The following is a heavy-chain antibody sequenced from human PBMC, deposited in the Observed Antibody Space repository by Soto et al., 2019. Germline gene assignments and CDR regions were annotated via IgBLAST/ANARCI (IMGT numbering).Heavy chain of an antibody. J-gene: IGHJ6*02. CDR3: ERDRGAYCMDV. Sequence: QVQLVQSGAEVKKPGASVKVSCKASGYTFTSYGISLVRQAPGQGLEWMGWISADNGNTNYAQKLKGGVTMTTDTSPSTGYVELRSLGSDDTAVDYCERDRGAYCMDVWGQGTTVTVSS. CDR2: ISADNGNT. V-gene: IGHV1-18*01. CDR1: GYTFTSYG.